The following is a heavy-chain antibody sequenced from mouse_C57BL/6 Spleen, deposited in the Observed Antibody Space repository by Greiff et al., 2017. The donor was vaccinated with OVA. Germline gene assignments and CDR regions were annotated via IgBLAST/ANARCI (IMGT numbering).Heavy chain of an antibody. CDR1: GYTFTSYG. CDR3: ARQGNGYYEAMDY. J-gene: IGHJ4*01. Sequence: VQLQQSGAELARPGASVKLSCKASGYTFTSYGISWVKQRTGQGLEWIGEIYPRSGNTYYNEKFKGKATLTADKSSSTAYTELRSLTSEDSAVYFCARQGNGYYEAMDYWGQGTSVTVSS. D-gene: IGHD2-3*01. V-gene: IGHV1-81*01. CDR2: IYPRSGNT.